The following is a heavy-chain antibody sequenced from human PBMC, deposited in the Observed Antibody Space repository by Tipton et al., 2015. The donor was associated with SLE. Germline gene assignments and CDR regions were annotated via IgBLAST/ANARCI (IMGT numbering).Heavy chain of an antibody. V-gene: IGHV3-66*01. J-gene: IGHJ3*02. Sequence: GSLRLSCAASGFTVSSNYMTWVRQAPGKGLEYVSVIYSGGSTFHADSVKDRFTISRDNSKNTLYLQMSSLRAEDTAVYYCARGPFYDYIWGSYRYTGTAFDIWGQGTMVTVSS. CDR3: ARGPFYDYIWGSYRYTGTAFDI. CDR2: IYSGGST. CDR1: GFTVSSNY. D-gene: IGHD3-16*02.